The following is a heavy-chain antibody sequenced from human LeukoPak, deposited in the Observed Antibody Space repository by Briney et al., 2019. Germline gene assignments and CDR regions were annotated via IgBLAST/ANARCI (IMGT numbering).Heavy chain of an antibody. CDR1: AFTFSSYS. J-gene: IGHJ4*02. V-gene: IGHV3-48*01. CDR3: ARAAIRTLVDY. CDR2: ISSGSSTI. Sequence: GGTLRLSCAASAFTFSSYSMNWVRQAPGEGLEWVSYISSGSSTIYYADSVKGRFTISRDNAKNSLFLQMNSLRSDDTAVYYCARAAIRTLVDYWGQGTLVTVSS. D-gene: IGHD2-2*01.